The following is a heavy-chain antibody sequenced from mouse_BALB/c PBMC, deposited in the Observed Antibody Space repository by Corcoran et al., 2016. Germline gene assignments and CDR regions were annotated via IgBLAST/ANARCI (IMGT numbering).Heavy chain of an antibody. CDR3: AREPYAMDY. V-gene: IGHV9-3-1*01. J-gene: IGHJ4*01. CDR1: GYPCTNYG. Sequence: QIQLVQSGPELKKPGETVKISCKASGYPCTNYGLNWVKQAPGKGLKWMGWINTYTGEPTYADDFKGRFAFSLSTYASTAYLPINNLKNEDTATYFCAREPYAMDYWGQGTSVTVFS. CDR2: INTYTGEP.